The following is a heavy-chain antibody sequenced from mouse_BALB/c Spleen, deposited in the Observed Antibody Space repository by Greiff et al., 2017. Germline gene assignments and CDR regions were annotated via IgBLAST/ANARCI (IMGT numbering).Heavy chain of an antibody. V-gene: IGHV2-6-7*01. J-gene: IGHJ4*01. CDR2: IWGDGST. CDR1: GFSLTGYG. Sequence: QVQLKESGPGLVAPSQSLSITCTVSGFSLTGYGVNWVRQPPGKGLEWLGMIWGDGSTDYNSALKSRLSISKDNSKSQVFLKMNSLQTDDTARYYCARDRYDGYYAMDYWGQGTSVTVSS. D-gene: IGHD2-14*01. CDR3: ARDRYDGYYAMDY.